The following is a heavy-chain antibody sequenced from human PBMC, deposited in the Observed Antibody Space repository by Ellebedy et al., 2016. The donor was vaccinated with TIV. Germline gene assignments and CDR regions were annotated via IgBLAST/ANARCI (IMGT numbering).Heavy chain of an antibody. D-gene: IGHD2-2*01. Sequence: GESLKISCGAFGFTFSAFAMGWVRQTPGKGLEWVSGMYGSGRGISYSESVKGRFIISRDNSKKTLYLHMNSLRAEDTAVYYCAKGRGGGSDSSTPRYYFDYWGLGTLVTVSS. CDR3: AKGRGGGSDSSTPRYYFDY. V-gene: IGHV3-23*05. J-gene: IGHJ4*02. CDR2: MYGSGRGI. CDR1: GFTFSAFA.